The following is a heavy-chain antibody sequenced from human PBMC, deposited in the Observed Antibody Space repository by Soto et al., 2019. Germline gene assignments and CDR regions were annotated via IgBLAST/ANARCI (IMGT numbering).Heavy chain of an antibody. CDR3: ARDWPDTYCGGDCPLGYYYHGMDV. D-gene: IGHD2-21*02. J-gene: IGHJ6*02. Sequence: QVQLVQSGAEVKKPGASVKISCKASGYSFTSYFMHWVRQAPGQGPEWMGIIDPDGGSTSYAQKFQGRVTMTTDTSTSTVYVELSSLKSEDTAVYFCARDWPDTYCGGDCPLGYYYHGMDVWGQGTAVTVSS. CDR1: GYSFTSYF. CDR2: IDPDGGST. V-gene: IGHV1-46*01.